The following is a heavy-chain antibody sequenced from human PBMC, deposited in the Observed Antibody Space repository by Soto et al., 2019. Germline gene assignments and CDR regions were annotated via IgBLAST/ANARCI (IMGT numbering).Heavy chain of an antibody. V-gene: IGHV1-69*13. J-gene: IGHJ6*02. CDR2: IIPIFGTA. D-gene: IGHD3-10*01. CDR1: GGTLSSYA. CDR3: AREGSGGSGRPYYYYGMDV. Sequence: GASVKVSCKASGGTLSSYAISWVRQAPGQGLEWMGGIIPIFGTANYAQKFQGRVTITADESTSTAYMELSSLRSEDTAVYYCAREGSGGSGRPYYYYGMDVWGQGTTVTVSS.